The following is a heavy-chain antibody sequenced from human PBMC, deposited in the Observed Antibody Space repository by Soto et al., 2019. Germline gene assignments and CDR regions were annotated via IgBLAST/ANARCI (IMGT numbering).Heavy chain of an antibody. J-gene: IGHJ4*02. V-gene: IGHV3-21*01. D-gene: IGHD5-18*01. Sequence: EVQLVESGGGLVKPGGSLRLSCAASGFTFSSYSMNWVRQAPGKGLEWVSSISSSTGYIYYADSVKGRFTIPRDNAKNSLYLQMNSLRAEDTAVYYCAKIGGYSYNFDYWGQGTLVTVSS. CDR3: AKIGGYSYNFDY. CDR2: ISSSTGYI. CDR1: GFTFSSYS.